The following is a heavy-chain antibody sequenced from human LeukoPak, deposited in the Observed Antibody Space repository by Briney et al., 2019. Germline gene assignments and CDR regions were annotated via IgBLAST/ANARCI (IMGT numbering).Heavy chain of an antibody. V-gene: IGHV3-15*01. J-gene: IGHJ4*02. CDR1: GLTFSDAW. Sequence: GGSLRLSCAASGLTFSDAWMSWVRQGPGKGLEWVGRIKSKTDGRPIDHAAPVKGRFTVSRDDSKNTLYLQMNSLRTEDTAVYYCANEATGSYNYWGQGTLVTVSS. CDR3: ANEATGSYNY. D-gene: IGHD1-26*01. CDR2: IKSKTDGRPI.